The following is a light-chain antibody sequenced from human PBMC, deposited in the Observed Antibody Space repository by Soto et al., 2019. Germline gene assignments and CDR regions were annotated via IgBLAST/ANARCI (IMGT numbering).Light chain of an antibody. Sequence: QSALTQPASVSGSPGQSITISCTGTSSDVGGYKYVSWYQQHPGKVPKLMIYEVSNRPSGVSNRFSGSKSGNTASLTISGLQAEDEAVYYCSSYTSSNTLVFGGGTKLTVL. CDR3: SSYTSSNTLV. J-gene: IGLJ2*01. CDR2: EVS. CDR1: SSDVGGYKY. V-gene: IGLV2-14*01.